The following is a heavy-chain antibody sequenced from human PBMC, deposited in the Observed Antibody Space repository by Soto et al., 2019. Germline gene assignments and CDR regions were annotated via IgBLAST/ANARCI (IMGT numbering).Heavy chain of an antibody. V-gene: IGHV3-48*02. CDR2: ISSSGDAI. Sequence: EVQLVESGGDLVQPGGSLRLSCAASGFIFSDYTMTWVRQAPGRGLEFVSHISSSGDAIFYAESVKGRFTVSRDNSKCSLYSQMTKLRHNDTAVYLCATLHCGSTWCGGVYYCFGMDVWGQGTAVTVSS. D-gene: IGHD6-13*01. CDR1: GFIFSDYT. CDR3: ATLHCGSTWCGGVYYCFGMDV. J-gene: IGHJ6*02.